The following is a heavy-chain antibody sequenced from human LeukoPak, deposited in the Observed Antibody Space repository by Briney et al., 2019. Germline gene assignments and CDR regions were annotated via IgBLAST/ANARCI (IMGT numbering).Heavy chain of an antibody. Sequence: LSLTCTVSGYSISSGYYWGWIRQAPRKGLEWVAVISYDGSNKYYADSVKGRLTISRDNSKNTLYLQMNSLRAEDTAVYYCAKDRYHDILTGCPDYWGQGTLVTVSS. D-gene: IGHD3-9*01. CDR2: ISYDGSNK. CDR1: GYSISSGY. CDR3: AKDRYHDILTGCPDY. J-gene: IGHJ4*02. V-gene: IGHV3-30*18.